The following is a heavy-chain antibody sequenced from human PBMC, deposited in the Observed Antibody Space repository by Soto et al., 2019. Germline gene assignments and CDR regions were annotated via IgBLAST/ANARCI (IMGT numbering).Heavy chain of an antibody. J-gene: IGHJ4*02. V-gene: IGHV1-24*01. CDR3: ARVGGRGYCGSTSCLLPE. Sequence: ASVKVSCKVSGYTLTELSMHWVRQAPGKGLEWMGGFDPEDGETIYAQKFQGRVTMTTDTSTSTAYMELRSLGSDDTAVYYCARVGGRGYCGSTSCLLPEWGQGPLVTVSS. CDR1: GYTLTELS. CDR2: FDPEDGET. D-gene: IGHD2-2*01.